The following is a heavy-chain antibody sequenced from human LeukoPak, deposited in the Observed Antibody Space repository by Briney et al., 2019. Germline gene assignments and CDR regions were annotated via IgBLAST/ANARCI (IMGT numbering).Heavy chain of an antibody. Sequence: ASVKVSCKASGYTFSDYYIHWVRQAPGQGLEWMGWITPNSGGTKYAQRFQGRVTMTRGTSISTAYMDLSSLGSDDTAVFYCVRKSATRRTSEFDYWGQGTPVTVSS. CDR1: GYTFSDYY. J-gene: IGHJ4*02. V-gene: IGHV1-2*02. CDR2: ITPNSGGT. D-gene: IGHD2-15*01. CDR3: VRKSATRRTSEFDY.